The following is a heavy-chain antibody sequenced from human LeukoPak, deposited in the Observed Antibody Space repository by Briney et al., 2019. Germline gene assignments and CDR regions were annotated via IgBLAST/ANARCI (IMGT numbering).Heavy chain of an antibody. D-gene: IGHD3-10*01. Sequence: GALRLSCAASGFPFSSYWMSWVRQAPGKGLEWVASIKQDGSDKYYVDSVKGRFTISRDNAKNSLYLQLNSLRADDTAVYYCAKGHYASGSYADYWGQGTLVTVSS. V-gene: IGHV3-7*01. J-gene: IGHJ4*02. CDR3: AKGHYASGSYADY. CDR2: IKQDGSDK. CDR1: GFPFSSYW.